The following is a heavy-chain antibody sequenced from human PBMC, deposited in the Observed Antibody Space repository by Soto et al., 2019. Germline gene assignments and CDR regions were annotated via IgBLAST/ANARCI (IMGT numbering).Heavy chain of an antibody. V-gene: IGHV1-18*01. D-gene: IGHD3-10*01. CDR3: ARAVFFSSRRLHTRYRSGSAFLLNRSSDL. Sequence: GLEWMGWISAYNGNTNYAQKLQGRVTMTTDKSTSTAYMELRSLRSDDTAVYYCARAVFFSSRRLHTRYRSGSAFLLNRSSDL. CDR2: ISAYNGNT. J-gene: IGHJ2*01.